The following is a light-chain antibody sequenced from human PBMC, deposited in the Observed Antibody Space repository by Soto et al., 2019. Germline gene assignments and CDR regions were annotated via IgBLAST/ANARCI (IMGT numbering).Light chain of an antibody. Sequence: QSALTQPPSASGSPGQSVTISCTGTSSDVGGYPFVSWYQQFPGQVPKLIIYDVTQRPSGVPDRFSGSKSGNTASLTVSGLQADDEADYYCSSYAGGNNVVFGGGTKLTVL. CDR2: DVT. J-gene: IGLJ3*02. V-gene: IGLV2-8*01. CDR1: SSDVGGYPF. CDR3: SSYAGGNNVV.